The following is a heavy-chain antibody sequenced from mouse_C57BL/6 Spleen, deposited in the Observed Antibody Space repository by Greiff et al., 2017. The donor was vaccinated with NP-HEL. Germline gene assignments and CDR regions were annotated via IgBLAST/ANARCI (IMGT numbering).Heavy chain of an antibody. D-gene: IGHD2-4*01. V-gene: IGHV1-55*01. J-gene: IGHJ1*03. CDR2: IYPGSGST. CDR1: GYTFTSYW. Sequence: QVQLQQSGAELVKPGASVKMSCKASGYTFTSYWITWVKQRPGQGLEWIGDIYPGSGSTNYNEKFKSKATLTVATSSSTAYMQLSSLTSEDSAVYYCARERAYDYDGYWYFEVWGTGTTVTVSS. CDR3: ARERAYDYDGYWYFEV.